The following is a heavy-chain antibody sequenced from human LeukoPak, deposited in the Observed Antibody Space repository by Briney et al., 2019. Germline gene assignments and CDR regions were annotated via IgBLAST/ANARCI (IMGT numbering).Heavy chain of an antibody. Sequence: SETLSLTCTVSGGSISSYYWSWIRQPPGKGLEWIGYIYYSGSTNYNPPLKSRVTISVDTSKNQFSLKLTSVTAADTALYYCASQVSRWGGFDVWGQGTMVTVSS. V-gene: IGHV4-59*08. D-gene: IGHD2-21*01. CDR1: GGSISSYY. J-gene: IGHJ3*01. CDR2: IYYSGST. CDR3: ASQVSRWGGFDV.